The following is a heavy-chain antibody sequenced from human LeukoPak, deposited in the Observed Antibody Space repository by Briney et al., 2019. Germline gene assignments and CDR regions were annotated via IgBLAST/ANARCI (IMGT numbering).Heavy chain of an antibody. CDR2: IYHSGST. D-gene: IGHD2-15*01. V-gene: IGHV4-4*02. CDR1: GDSISSSNW. Sequence: SETLSLTCAVSGDSISSSNWWSWVRQPPGKGLEWIGEIYHSGSTNYNPSLKSRVTISVDTSKNQFSLKLSSVTAADTAVYYCARELRSCSGDSCYSGDYWGQGTLVTVSS. J-gene: IGHJ4*02. CDR3: ARELRSCSGDSCYSGDY.